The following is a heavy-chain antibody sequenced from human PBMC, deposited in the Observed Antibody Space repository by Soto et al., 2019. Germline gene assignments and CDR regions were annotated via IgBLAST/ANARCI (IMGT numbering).Heavy chain of an antibody. CDR3: ARAEYSYGPLDAFDI. V-gene: IGHV4-30-4*01. J-gene: IGHJ3*02. D-gene: IGHD5-18*01. CDR1: GGSISSGDYY. CDR2: IYYSGST. Sequence: PSETLSLTCTVSGGSISSGDYYWSWIRQPPGKGLEWIGYIYYSGSTYYNPSLKSRVTISVDTSKNQFSLKLSSVTAADTAVYYCARAEYSYGPLDAFDIWGQGTMVTVSS.